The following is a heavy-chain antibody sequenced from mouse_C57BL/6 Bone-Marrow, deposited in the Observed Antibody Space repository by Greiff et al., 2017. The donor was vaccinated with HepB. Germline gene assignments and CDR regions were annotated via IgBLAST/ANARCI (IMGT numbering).Heavy chain of an antibody. V-gene: IGHV1-54*01. CDR3: ARVVSFAY. J-gene: IGHJ3*01. Sequence: QVQLQQSGAELVRPGTSVKVSCKASGYAFTNYLIEWVKQRPGQGLEWIGVINPGSGGTNYNEKFKGKATLTADKSSSTAYMQLSSLTSEDSAVYFCARVVSFAYWGQGALVTVSA. CDR1: GYAFTNYL. D-gene: IGHD1-1*02. CDR2: INPGSGGT.